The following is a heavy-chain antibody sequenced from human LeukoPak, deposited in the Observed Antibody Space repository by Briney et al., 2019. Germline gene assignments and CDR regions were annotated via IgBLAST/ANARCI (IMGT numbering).Heavy chain of an antibody. D-gene: IGHD5-18*01. Sequence: GRSLRLSCAASGFTFSSYAMHWVRPAPGKGLEWVAVISYDVSNKYYADSVKGRFTICRDNSKNTLYLQMNSLRAEDTAVYYCARDHVDTAMEYYYYYMDVWGKGTTVTVSS. J-gene: IGHJ6*03. V-gene: IGHV3-30-3*01. CDR3: ARDHVDTAMEYYYYYMDV. CDR1: GFTFSSYA. CDR2: ISYDVSNK.